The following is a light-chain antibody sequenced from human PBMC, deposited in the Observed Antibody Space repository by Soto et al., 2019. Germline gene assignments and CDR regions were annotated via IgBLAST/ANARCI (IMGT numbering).Light chain of an antibody. Sequence: DIQMTQSPSSLSASVGDRVTITCQASQDISNYLNWYQQKPGKAPKLLIYDASNLETGVPSRCSGSGSGTDFTSTISSRQPEDIATYYCQQYDNLPLTFGGGTKVESK. J-gene: IGKJ4*01. CDR2: DAS. V-gene: IGKV1-33*01. CDR3: QQYDNLPLT. CDR1: QDISNY.